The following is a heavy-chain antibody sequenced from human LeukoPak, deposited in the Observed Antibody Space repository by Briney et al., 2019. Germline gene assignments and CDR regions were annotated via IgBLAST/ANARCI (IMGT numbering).Heavy chain of an antibody. CDR3: ARVFRGAVTSNWFDP. V-gene: IGHV4-59*07. D-gene: IGHD4-17*01. J-gene: IGHJ5*02. CDR1: APSINVYY. CDR2: ISDSGST. Sequence: SASLSLTCTVAAPSINVYYCGSVRHPPGKGLEWIGYISDSGSTNHNPSLKSRVSMSVGSSNTDFSLRLNSVTAADTAVYYCARVFRGAVTSNWFDPWGQGTLVTVSS.